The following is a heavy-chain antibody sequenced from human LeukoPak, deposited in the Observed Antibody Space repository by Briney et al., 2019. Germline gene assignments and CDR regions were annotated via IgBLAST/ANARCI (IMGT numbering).Heavy chain of an antibody. Sequence: SETLSLTCAVSGVSISSSNSYWGWIRQPPGKGLEWIGSIYYSGNTYYNASLKSRVTISVDTSKNQFSLRLNSVTAADTSIYYCARIPTNAVPSAHNGFDIWGQGTMLTVSS. CDR1: GVSISSSNSY. J-gene: IGHJ3*02. CDR2: IYYSGNT. CDR3: ARIPTNAVPSAHNGFDI. V-gene: IGHV4-39*01. D-gene: IGHD6-19*01.